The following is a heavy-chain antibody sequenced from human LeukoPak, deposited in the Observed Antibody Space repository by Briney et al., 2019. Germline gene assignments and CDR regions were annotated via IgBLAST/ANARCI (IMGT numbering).Heavy chain of an antibody. D-gene: IGHD5-24*01. CDR2: IHPSGIF. CDR3: ARGRDRSKAGDR. CDR1: GGSCHDYY. Sequence: SETLSLTCAVYGGSCHDYYCSWIRQPPGKGLEWIGEIHPSGIFYYNSSLVSRVSISIDTSKSQFSLRLTSVTAADTAFYYCARGRDRSKAGDRWGQGSLVTVSS. V-gene: IGHV4-34*01. J-gene: IGHJ5*02.